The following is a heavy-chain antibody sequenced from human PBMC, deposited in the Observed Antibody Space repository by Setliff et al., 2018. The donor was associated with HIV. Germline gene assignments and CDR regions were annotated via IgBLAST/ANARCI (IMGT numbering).Heavy chain of an antibody. J-gene: IGHJ4*02. CDR1: ALTFSNAW. D-gene: IGHD1-26*01. V-gene: IGHV3-15*01. CDR2: IKSKIDGGTT. CDR3: ITQADSGANPWY. Sequence: PGGSLRLSCAASALTFSNAWMSWVRQAPGKGLEWVGRIKSKIDGGTTDYTAPVKGRFTISRDDSRNTFYLQMNSLKTEDTGVYYCITQADSGANPWYWGQGTLVTVSS.